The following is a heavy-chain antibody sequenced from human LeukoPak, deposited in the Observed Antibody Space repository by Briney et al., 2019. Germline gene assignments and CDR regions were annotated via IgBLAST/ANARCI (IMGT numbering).Heavy chain of an antibody. J-gene: IGHJ6*03. D-gene: IGHD4-11*01. CDR1: SGSFTNYC. V-gene: IGHV4-59*01. CDR3: ARLGYSRGLSYYYYYYMDV. Sequence: PSETLSLTCTVSSGSFTNYCWSWIRQPPGKGLEWIGYVYYTGSTNYNPSLKSRVTISVDTSKNQFSLKLSSVTAADTAMYYCARLGYSRGLSYYYYYYMDVWGKGTTATVSS. CDR2: VYYTGST.